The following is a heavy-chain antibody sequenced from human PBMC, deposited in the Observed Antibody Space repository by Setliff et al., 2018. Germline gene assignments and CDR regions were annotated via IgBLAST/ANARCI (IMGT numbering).Heavy chain of an antibody. J-gene: IGHJ4*02. V-gene: IGHV1-69*13. CDR1: GGTFSSFA. D-gene: IGHD2-8*02. CDR3: ARDCEISATGGPHGLDY. CDR2: IIPLFGTA. Sequence: ASVKVSCKASGGTFSSFAISWVRQAPGQGLEWMGRIIPLFGTATYAQKFQGRVTLTVVESTSSAYLELSSLRSDDTAVYFCARDCEISATGGPHGLDYWGQGTLVTVSS.